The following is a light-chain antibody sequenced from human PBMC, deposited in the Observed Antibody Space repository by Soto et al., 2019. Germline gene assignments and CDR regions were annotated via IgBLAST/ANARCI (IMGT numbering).Light chain of an antibody. CDR1: SSNIGGYNY. Sequence: QSVLTQPASVSGSPGQSITISCTGTSSNIGGYNYVSWYQQFAGKAPKLMIYEVSNRPSGVPNRFSGSKSGNTASLTISGLQAEDEADYYCSSYTSSITRVFGGGTKLTVL. V-gene: IGLV2-14*01. CDR2: EVS. J-gene: IGLJ3*02. CDR3: SSYTSSITRV.